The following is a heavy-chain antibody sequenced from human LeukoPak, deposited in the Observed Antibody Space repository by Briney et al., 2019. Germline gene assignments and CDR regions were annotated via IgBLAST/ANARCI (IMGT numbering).Heavy chain of an antibody. V-gene: IGHV3-64D*09. J-gene: IGHJ4*02. CDR3: AKDRRVAGPFDY. Sequence: GGSLRLSCSASGFTFSSYTMHWVRQAPGKGLQFVSAISINGVSTYYADSVKGRFTVSRDNSKNTLYLQMSSLRAEDTAVYYCAKDRRVAGPFDYWGQGTLVTVSS. CDR1: GFTFSSYT. CDR2: ISINGVST. D-gene: IGHD6-19*01.